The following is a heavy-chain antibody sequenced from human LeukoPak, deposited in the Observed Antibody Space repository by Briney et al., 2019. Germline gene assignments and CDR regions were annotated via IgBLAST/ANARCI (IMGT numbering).Heavy chain of an antibody. CDR1: GSTFSSSD. V-gene: IGHV3-33*01. D-gene: IGHD5-24*01. Sequence: GRSLRLSCAASGSTFSSSDMHWVRQAPGKGPEWVAIIRYDGSNENYVDSVKGRFTISRDNSKKTLYLQMNSLRAEDTAVYYCARSRYNLDYWGQGTLVTVSS. J-gene: IGHJ4*02. CDR2: IRYDGSNE. CDR3: ARSRYNLDY.